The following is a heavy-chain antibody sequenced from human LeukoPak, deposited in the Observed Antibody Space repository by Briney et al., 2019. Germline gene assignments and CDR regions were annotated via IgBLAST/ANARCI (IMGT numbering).Heavy chain of an antibody. V-gene: IGHV4-39*01. D-gene: IGHD2-15*01. CDR1: GGSISSSSYC. CDR2: IYYSGST. Sequence: SETLSLTCTVSGGSISSSSYCWGWIRQPPGKGLEWIGSIYYSGSTYYNPSLKSRVTISVDTSKNQFSLKLSSVTAADTAVYYCARHVGTFQTYYGMDVWGQGTTVTVSS. J-gene: IGHJ6*02. CDR3: ARHVGTFQTYYGMDV.